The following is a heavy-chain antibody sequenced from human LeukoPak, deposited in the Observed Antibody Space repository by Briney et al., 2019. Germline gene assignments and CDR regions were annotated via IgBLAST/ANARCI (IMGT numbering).Heavy chain of an antibody. J-gene: IGHJ4*02. V-gene: IGHV4-59*01. CDR1: GGSISSYY. Sequence: SETLSLTCTVSGGSISSYYWSWIRQPPGKGLEWIGYIYYSGSTNYNPSLKSRVTISVDTSKNQFSLKLSPVTAADTAVYYCARGGIAAAGYFDYWGQGTLVTVSS. CDR3: ARGGIAAAGYFDY. D-gene: IGHD6-13*01. CDR2: IYYSGST.